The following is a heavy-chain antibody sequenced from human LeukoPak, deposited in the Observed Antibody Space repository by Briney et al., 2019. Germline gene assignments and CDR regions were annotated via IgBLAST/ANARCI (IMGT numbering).Heavy chain of an antibody. V-gene: IGHV3-9*01. Sequence: GGSLRLSCAASGFIFDDYVMHWVRQAPGKGLEWVSGISWNSGSIGYADSVKGRFTISRDNSKNTLYLQMNSLRAEDTAVYYCVKAQNWGKGTTVTISS. CDR1: GFIFDDYV. CDR2: ISWNSGSI. CDR3: VKAQN. J-gene: IGHJ6*04.